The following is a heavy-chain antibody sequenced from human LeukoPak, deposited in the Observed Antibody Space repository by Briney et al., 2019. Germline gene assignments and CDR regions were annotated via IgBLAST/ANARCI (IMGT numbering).Heavy chain of an antibody. J-gene: IGHJ4*02. CDR3: ARVVDHGYSDY. CDR1: GGSISSYY. D-gene: IGHD5-24*01. Sequence: ASETLSLTCTVSGGSISSYYWSCIRQPPGKGLEWIGYIYYSGSTKYNPSLKSRVTISVDTSKNQFSLELSSVTAADTAVYYCARVVDHGYSDYWGLGTLVTVSS. V-gene: IGHV4-59*01. CDR2: IYYSGST.